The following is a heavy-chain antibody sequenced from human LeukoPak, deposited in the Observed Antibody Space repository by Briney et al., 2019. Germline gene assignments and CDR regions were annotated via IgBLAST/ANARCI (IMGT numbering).Heavy chain of an antibody. Sequence: ASVRVSCKGTGYTFTGYYMHWLRQAPGQGLEWMGRINPKIGDTSYGQKFQGRVTMTRDTTISTAYMELSGLKSDDTAIYYCARVYYASGTYYAAFEYWGQGILVTVPS. CDR1: GYTFTGYY. CDR3: ARVYYASGTYYAAFEY. CDR2: INPKIGDT. V-gene: IGHV1-2*06. D-gene: IGHD3-10*01. J-gene: IGHJ4*02.